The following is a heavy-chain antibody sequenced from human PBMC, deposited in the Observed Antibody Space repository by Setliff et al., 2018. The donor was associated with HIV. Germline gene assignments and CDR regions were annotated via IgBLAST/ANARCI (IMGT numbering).Heavy chain of an antibody. CDR1: GFTFSTYS. J-gene: IGHJ6*03. CDR3: AKDWGSRLSYSFYYMDV. Sequence: PGGSLRLSCEASGFTFSTYSMNWVRQAPGKGLEWVSSISRSSSDIYYADSVKGRFTVSRDNAKNSLYRQMNSLRTEDTAVDYCAKDWGSRLSYSFYYMDVWGKGTTVTVSS. CDR2: ISRSSSDI. D-gene: IGHD7-27*01. V-gene: IGHV3-21*01.